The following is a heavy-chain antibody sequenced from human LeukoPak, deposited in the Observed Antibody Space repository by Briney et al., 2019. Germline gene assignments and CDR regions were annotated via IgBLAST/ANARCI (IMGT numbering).Heavy chain of an antibody. D-gene: IGHD2-21*01. CDR2: IIPILGIA. V-gene: IGHV1-69*04. Sequence: GASVKVSCKASGGTFSSYAISWVRQAPGQGLEWMGRIIPILGIANYAQKFQGRVTITADKSTSTAYMELSSLRSEDTAVYYCARVRGVVIAPPNWFDPWGQGTLVTVSS. J-gene: IGHJ5*02. CDR3: ARVRGVVIAPPNWFDP. CDR1: GGTFSSYA.